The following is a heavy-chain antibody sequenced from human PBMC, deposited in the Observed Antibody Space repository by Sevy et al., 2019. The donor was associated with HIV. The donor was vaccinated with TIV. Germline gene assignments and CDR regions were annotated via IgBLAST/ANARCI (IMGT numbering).Heavy chain of an antibody. D-gene: IGHD3-10*01. V-gene: IGHV5-51*01. Sequence: GESLKISCKGSGYSFTSYWIGWVRQMPGKGLEWMGIIYPGDSDTRYSPSFQGQVTISADKSISTAYLQWSSLKASDTAMYYCARRKSDYYGSGSLNYFDYWGQGTLVTVSS. CDR3: ARRKSDYYGSGSLNYFDY. J-gene: IGHJ4*02. CDR1: GYSFTSYW. CDR2: IYPGDSDT.